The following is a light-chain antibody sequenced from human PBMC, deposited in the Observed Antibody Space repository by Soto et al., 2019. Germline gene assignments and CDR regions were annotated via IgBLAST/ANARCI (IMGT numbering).Light chain of an antibody. V-gene: IGKV1-5*01. J-gene: IGKJ1*01. CDR2: DAS. CDR1: QSISSW. Sequence: DIQMTQSPSTLSASVGDRVTITCRASQSISSWLAWYQQKPGKAPKLLIYDASSLESGVPSRFSGSGSGTEFTLTISSLQHDDFATYYCQQYNSYRWTFGQGTKVEIK. CDR3: QQYNSYRWT.